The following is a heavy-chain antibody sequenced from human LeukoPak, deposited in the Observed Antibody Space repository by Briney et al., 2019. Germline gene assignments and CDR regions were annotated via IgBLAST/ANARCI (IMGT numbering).Heavy chain of an antibody. V-gene: IGHV4-59*01. CDR3: VRDRELDY. CDR2: IYNSGST. D-gene: IGHD1-7*01. CDR1: GVSISIYY. Sequence: ETLSLTCTVSGVSISIYYWSWVRQPPGKGLEWIGYIYNSGSTIYNPSLKSRAIISADTSKNQFSLQLSSVTAADTAVYYCVRDRELDYWGQGTLVTVSS. J-gene: IGHJ4*02.